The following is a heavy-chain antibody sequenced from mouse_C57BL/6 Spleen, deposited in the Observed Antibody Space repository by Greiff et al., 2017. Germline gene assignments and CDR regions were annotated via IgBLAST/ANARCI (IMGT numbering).Heavy chain of an antibody. CDR2: ISSGSSTI. CDR3: ARRLTGTFAY. J-gene: IGHJ3*01. D-gene: IGHD4-1*01. V-gene: IGHV5-17*01. Sequence: DVKLQESGGGLVKPGGSLKLSCAASGFTFSDYGMHWVRQAPEKGLEWVAYISSGSSTIYYADTVKGRFTISRDNAKNTLFLQMTSLRSEDTAMYYCARRLTGTFAYWGQGTLVTVSA. CDR1: GFTFSDYG.